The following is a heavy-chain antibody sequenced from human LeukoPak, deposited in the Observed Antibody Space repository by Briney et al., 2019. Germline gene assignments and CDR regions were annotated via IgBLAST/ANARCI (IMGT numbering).Heavy chain of an antibody. D-gene: IGHD3-22*01. J-gene: IGHJ4*02. Sequence: GESLKTSCKGSGYSFTSYWIGWVRPLPGKGLEWMGIIYPGDSDTRYSPSFQGQVTISADKSISTAYLQWSSLKASDTAMYYCAREGGPLTYYYDSSGYPFDYWGQGTLVTVSS. CDR1: GYSFTSYW. CDR3: AREGGPLTYYYDSSGYPFDY. V-gene: IGHV5-51*01. CDR2: IYPGDSDT.